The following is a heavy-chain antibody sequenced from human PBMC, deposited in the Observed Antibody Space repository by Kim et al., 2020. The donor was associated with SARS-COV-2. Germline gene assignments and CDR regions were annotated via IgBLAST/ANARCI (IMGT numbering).Heavy chain of an antibody. CDR3: ASQDIVVVPAAIGAFDI. Sequence: VKGRFTISRDNAKNSLYLQMNSLRAEDTAVYYCASQDIVVVPAAIGAFDIWGQGTMVTVSS. D-gene: IGHD2-2*02. J-gene: IGHJ3*02. V-gene: IGHV3-48*03.